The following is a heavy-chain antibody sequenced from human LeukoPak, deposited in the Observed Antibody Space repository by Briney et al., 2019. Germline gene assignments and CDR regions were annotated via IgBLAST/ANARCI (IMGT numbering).Heavy chain of an antibody. D-gene: IGHD3-22*01. J-gene: IGHJ3*02. V-gene: IGHV3-7*01. CDR1: GFTFSSYW. Sequence: PGGSLRLSCAASGFTFSSYWMTWVRQAPGKGLEWVANIKGDGSLKYYVDSVNGRFTISRDNAKNSLYLQMNSLSAEDTAVYYCTRDSNYHDRSAYYDVFDIWGQGTMVTVSS. CDR2: IKGDGSLK. CDR3: TRDSNYHDRSAYYDVFDI.